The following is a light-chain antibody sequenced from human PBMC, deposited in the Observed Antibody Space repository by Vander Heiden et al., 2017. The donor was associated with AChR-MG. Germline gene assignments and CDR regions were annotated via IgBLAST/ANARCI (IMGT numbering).Light chain of an antibody. J-gene: IGLJ2*01. CDR1: SPNIGSNY. CDR2: RNN. Sequence: QSLLTQPPSVSGTPGQRVTISCSGSSPNIGSNYAYWYQQLPGTAPMLLIYRNNLRPSGVPDRFSGSKSGTSASLTISGLRADDEADYYCASGDGNLSSVIFGGRTKVTVL. V-gene: IGLV1-47*01. CDR3: ASGDGNLSSVI.